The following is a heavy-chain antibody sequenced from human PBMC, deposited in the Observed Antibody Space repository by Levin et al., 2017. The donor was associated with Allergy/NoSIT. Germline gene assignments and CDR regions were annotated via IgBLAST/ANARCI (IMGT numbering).Heavy chain of an antibody. CDR1: GGSMSSYY. CDR2: IYYSGST. CDR3: ARGTWHFDY. D-gene: IGHD3/OR15-3a*01. Sequence: SETLSLTCTVSGGSMSSYYWSWIRQPPGKGLEWIGYIYYSGSTTYNPSLRSRLTISVDMSKNQFFLKLISVTAADTAVYYCARGTWHFDYWGQGTLVTVSS. J-gene: IGHJ4*02. V-gene: IGHV4-59*08.